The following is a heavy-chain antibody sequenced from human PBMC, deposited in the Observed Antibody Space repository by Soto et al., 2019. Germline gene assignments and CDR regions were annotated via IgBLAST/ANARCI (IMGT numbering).Heavy chain of an antibody. J-gene: IGHJ6*03. CDR3: ARGRYKRTPDKVPAAIHYMDV. D-gene: IGHD2-2*01. CDR2: IWYDGSNK. V-gene: IGHV3-33*01. CDR1: GFTFSSYG. Sequence: GGSLRLSCAASGFTFSSYGMHWVRQAPGKGLEWVAVIWYDGSNKYYADSVKGRFTISRDNSKNTLYLQMNSLRAEDTAVYYCARGRYKRTPDKVPAAIHYMDVWGKGTTVTVSS.